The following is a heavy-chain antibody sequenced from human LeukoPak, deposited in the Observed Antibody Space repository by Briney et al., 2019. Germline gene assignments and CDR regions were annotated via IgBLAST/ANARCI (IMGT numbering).Heavy chain of an antibody. CDR1: GFSFSTYF. CDR2: IKQDGSVK. Sequence: PGGSLRLSCAASGFSFSTYFMSWVRQTPEKGLEFVANIKQDGSVKNYMDSLKGRSTISRDNARESLYLEINSLRVDDTAVYFCVRDPESSAFDLWGQGALVTVSS. J-gene: IGHJ4*02. CDR3: VRDPESSAFDL. V-gene: IGHV3-7*01.